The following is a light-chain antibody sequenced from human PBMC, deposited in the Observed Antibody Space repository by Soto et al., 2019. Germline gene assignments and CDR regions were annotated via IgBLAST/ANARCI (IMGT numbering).Light chain of an antibody. V-gene: IGLV2-23*01. J-gene: IGLJ1*01. CDR2: EGS. CDR1: SSDVGSYKL. CDR3: CSYAGTSTYV. Sequence: QSALTQPASVSGSPGQSITISCTGTSSDVGSYKLVSWYQQHPGKAPKFMIYEGSKRPSGVSNRFSGSKSGNTASLTISGLQAEDEADYYCCSYAGTSTYVFGTGTKVTVL.